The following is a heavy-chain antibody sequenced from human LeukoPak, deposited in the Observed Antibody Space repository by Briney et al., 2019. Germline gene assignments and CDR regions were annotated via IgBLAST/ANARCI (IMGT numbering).Heavy chain of an antibody. Sequence: PSETLSLTCTVSGYSISSGYYWGWIRQPPGKGLEWTGSIYHSGSTYYNPSLKSRVTISVDTSKNQFSLKLSSVTAADTAVYYCAREWAQPTRYFDWLLSFDPPDYWGQGTLVTVSS. CDR3: AREWAQPTRYFDWLLSFDPPDY. J-gene: IGHJ4*02. V-gene: IGHV4-38-2*02. CDR2: IYHSGST. D-gene: IGHD3-9*01. CDR1: GYSISSGYY.